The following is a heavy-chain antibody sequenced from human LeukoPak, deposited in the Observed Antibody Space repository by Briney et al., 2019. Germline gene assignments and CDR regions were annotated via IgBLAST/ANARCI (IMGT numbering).Heavy chain of an antibody. CDR2: ISNNGGST. D-gene: IGHD1-26*01. V-gene: IGHV3-64*01. J-gene: IGHJ4*02. CDR3: ARPLSGTYWYYFDY. CDR1: GFIFGSYA. Sequence: GSLRLSCAASGFIFGSYAMHWVRQAPGKGLEYVSAISNNGGSTYYANSVKGRFTISRDNSENTLYLQLGSLRAEDMAVYYCARPLSGTYWYYFDYWGQGTLVTVSS.